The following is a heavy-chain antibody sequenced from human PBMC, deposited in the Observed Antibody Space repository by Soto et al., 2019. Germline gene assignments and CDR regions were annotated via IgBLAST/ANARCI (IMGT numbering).Heavy chain of an antibody. CDR3: ARDLQLWFGELLFSRWFDP. V-gene: IGHV3-11*05. CDR2: ISSSSSYT. J-gene: IGHJ5*02. CDR1: GFTFSDYY. Sequence: GGSLRLSCAASGFTFSDYYMSWIRQAPGKGLEWVSYISSSSSYTNYADSVKGRFTISRDNAKNSLYLQMNSLRAEDTAVYYCARDLQLWFGELLFSRWFDPWGQGTLVTVSS. D-gene: IGHD3-10*01.